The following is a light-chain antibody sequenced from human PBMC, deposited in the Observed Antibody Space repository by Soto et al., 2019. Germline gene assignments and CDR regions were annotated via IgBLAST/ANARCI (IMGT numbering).Light chain of an antibody. V-gene: IGKV1-12*01. CDR3: QQANSFPHT. J-gene: IGKJ2*01. CDR1: QGISSW. Sequence: DIQMTQSPSSVSAAGGDRVTITCRASQGISSWLAWYPQKPGKAPKLLIYAASSLQSGVTSKFSGSGSGTDFTLTISSLQPEDFATYYCQQANSFPHTFGQGTKLEIK. CDR2: AAS.